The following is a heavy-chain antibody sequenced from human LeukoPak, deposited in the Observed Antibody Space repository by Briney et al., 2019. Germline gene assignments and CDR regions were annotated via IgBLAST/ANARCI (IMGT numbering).Heavy chain of an antibody. CDR1: GFTFIKSW. CDR3: TTGIRGD. Sequence: GGSLRLSCAASGFTFIKSWMSWVRQAPGKGLEWVGRIQSKTDGGKTDYAAPVKGRFTISRDDSKNTLYLPMNSLKTEDTAIYYCTTGIRGDWGQGALVTVSS. CDR2: IQSKTDGGKT. D-gene: IGHD3-3*02. V-gene: IGHV3-15*07. J-gene: IGHJ4*02.